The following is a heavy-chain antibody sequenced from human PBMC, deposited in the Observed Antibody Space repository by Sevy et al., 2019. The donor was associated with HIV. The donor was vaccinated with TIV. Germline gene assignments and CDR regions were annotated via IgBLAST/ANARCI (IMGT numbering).Heavy chain of an antibody. D-gene: IGHD3-3*01. J-gene: IGHJ6*02. CDR1: GFTFSRYW. Sequence: GGSLRLSCAASGFTFSRYWIHWVRHAPGKGLVWVSRINTHGTNTIYADYVKGRFTISRDNAKNTVSLQMNSLRADDTGVYYCAREGVDFWSGPVDFDYGMDVWGQGTTVTVSS. CDR2: INTHGTNT. V-gene: IGHV3-74*01. CDR3: AREGVDFWSGPVDFDYGMDV.